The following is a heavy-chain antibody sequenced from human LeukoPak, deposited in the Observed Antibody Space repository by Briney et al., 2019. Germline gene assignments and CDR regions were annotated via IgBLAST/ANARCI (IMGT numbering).Heavy chain of an antibody. CDR2: INPNNGGT. V-gene: IGHV1-2*04. J-gene: IGHJ4*02. D-gene: IGHD2-15*01. Sequence: ASVKVSCKASGYTFTGYYIHWVRQAPGQGLEWMGRINPNNGGTNYAQKFQGWVTMTRDTSISTAYMELSRLRSDDTAVYYCARAYCSGGSCYDREFDYWGQGTLVTVSS. CDR1: GYTFTGYY. CDR3: ARAYCSGGSCYDREFDY.